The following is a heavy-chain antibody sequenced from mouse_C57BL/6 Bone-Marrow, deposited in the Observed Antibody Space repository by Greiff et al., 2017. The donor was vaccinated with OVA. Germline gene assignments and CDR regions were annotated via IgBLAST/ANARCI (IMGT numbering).Heavy chain of an antibody. Sequence: QVQLKESGAELVRPGTSVKVSCKASGYAFTNYLIEWVKQRPGQGLEWIGVINPGSGGTNYNEKFKGKATLTADKSSSTAYMQLSSLTSEASAVYFCARGAGLDYWGQGTTLTVSS. CDR3: ARGAGLDY. D-gene: IGHD3-3*01. CDR2: INPGSGGT. CDR1: GYAFTNYL. J-gene: IGHJ2*01. V-gene: IGHV1-54*01.